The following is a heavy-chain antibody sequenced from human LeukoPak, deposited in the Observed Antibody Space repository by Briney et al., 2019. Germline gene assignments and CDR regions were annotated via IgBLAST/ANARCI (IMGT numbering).Heavy chain of an antibody. J-gene: IGHJ4*02. Sequence: SETLSLTCTVSGDSFSKYYWSWIRQPPGKGLECIGDIYYNGDTNYNPSLKTRVTISVDTSKNQFSLKLSSVTAVDTAVYYCARETYDYVWVYDYWGQGTLVTVSS. D-gene: IGHD3-16*01. V-gene: IGHV4-59*01. CDR1: GDSFSKYY. CDR2: IYYNGDT. CDR3: ARETYDYVWVYDY.